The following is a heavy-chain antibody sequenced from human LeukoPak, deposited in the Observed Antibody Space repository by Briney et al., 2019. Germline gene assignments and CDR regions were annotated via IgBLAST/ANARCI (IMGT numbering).Heavy chain of an antibody. V-gene: IGHV3-7*01. CDR3: ASAAGWESAY. D-gene: IGHD1-26*01. J-gene: IGHJ4*02. CDR1: GTTFDSHY. Sequence: GGSLILSCAASGTTFDSHYVTWVRQTPEKGLEWVANINQDGSEKNYVDSVKGRFTISRDNAKKSLYLQMNSLRAEDTAVYYCASAAGWESAYWGQGTLVTVSS. CDR2: INQDGSEK.